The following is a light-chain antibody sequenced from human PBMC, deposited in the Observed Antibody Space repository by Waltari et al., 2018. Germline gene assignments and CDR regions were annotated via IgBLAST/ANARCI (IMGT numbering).Light chain of an antibody. CDR2: DVI. Sequence: QSALTQPRSVSGSPGQSVTISCTGTSSDAGGYNYVSWSQHHPGKAPKLLIFDVIKRPSGVPDRFSGSKSGNTASLTISGLQAEDEADYYCCSYAGSYTVVFGGGTRLTVL. CDR1: SSDAGGYNY. CDR3: CSYAGSYTVV. V-gene: IGLV2-11*01. J-gene: IGLJ2*01.